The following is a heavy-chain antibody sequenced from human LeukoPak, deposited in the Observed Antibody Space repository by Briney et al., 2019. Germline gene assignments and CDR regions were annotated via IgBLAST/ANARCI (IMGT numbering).Heavy chain of an antibody. V-gene: IGHV3-30*02. D-gene: IGHD2-15*01. CDR3: AKVVFRLGPGDY. Sequence: PGGSLRLSCAASGFTFSSYGMHWVRQAPGKGLEWVAFIRYDGSNKYYADSVKGRFAISRDNSKNTLYLQMNSLRAEDTAVYYCAKVVFRLGPGDYWGQGTLVTVSS. CDR2: IRYDGSNK. J-gene: IGHJ4*02. CDR1: GFTFSSYG.